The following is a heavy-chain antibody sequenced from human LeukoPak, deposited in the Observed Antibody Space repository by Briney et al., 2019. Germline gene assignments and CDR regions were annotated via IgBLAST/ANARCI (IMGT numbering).Heavy chain of an antibody. V-gene: IGHV1-18*03. J-gene: IGHJ4*02. CDR1: GYTFTSYG. CDR3: ARSGRTMSYDY. Sequence: ASVKVSCKASGYTFTSYGISWVRQAPGQGLEWMGWISAYNGNTNYAQKLQGRVTMTRDTSASTAYMELSSLRSEDMAVYYCARSGRTMSYDYWGQGTLVTVSS. CDR2: ISAYNGNT. D-gene: IGHD1-26*01.